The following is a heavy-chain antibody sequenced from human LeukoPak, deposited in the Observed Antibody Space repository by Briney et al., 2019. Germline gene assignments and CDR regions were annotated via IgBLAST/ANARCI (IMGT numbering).Heavy chain of an antibody. CDR3: ARDGKWLTLYYFDY. Sequence: PSETLSLTCTVSGASISGYYWSWIRQPAGKGLEWIGRIYSSGSTNYNPSLKSRVTMSVDTSKNQFSLELSSVTAADTAVYYCARDGKWLTLYYFDYWGQGTLVTVSS. J-gene: IGHJ4*02. V-gene: IGHV4-4*07. CDR1: GASISGYY. D-gene: IGHD3-22*01. CDR2: IYSSGST.